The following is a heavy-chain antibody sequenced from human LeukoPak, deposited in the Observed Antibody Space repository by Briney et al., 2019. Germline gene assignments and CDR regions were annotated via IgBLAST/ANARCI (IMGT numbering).Heavy chain of an antibody. D-gene: IGHD3-10*01. Sequence: PGGSLRLSCAASGFTFSSYGMHWVRQAPGKGLEWVAVISYDGSNKYYADSVKGRFTISRDNSKNTLYLQMNSLRAEDTAVYYCAKSPIGLWGVDYWGQGTLVSVSS. J-gene: IGHJ4*02. CDR1: GFTFSSYG. V-gene: IGHV3-30*18. CDR2: ISYDGSNK. CDR3: AKSPIGLWGVDY.